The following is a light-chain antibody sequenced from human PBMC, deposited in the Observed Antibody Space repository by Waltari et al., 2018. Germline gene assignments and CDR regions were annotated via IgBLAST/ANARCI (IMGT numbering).Light chain of an antibody. V-gene: IGKV1-9*01. J-gene: IGKJ3*01. CDR1: HDISNH. CDR2: PAS. CDR3: QDLHDYPV. Sequence: IQLTQSPSSLSASVGDRVTISCRASHDISNHLAWYQQKPGKAPTLLIYPASTLESGVPSRFSGSGSGTEFTLTITSLQPEDFATYFCQDLHDYPVFGPGTKVDIK.